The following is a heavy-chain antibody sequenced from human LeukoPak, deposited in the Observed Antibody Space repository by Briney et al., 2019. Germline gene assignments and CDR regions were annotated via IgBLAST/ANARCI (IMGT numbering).Heavy chain of an antibody. D-gene: IGHD3-22*01. CDR2: ISGSGGSI. V-gene: IGHV3-23*01. Sequence: GGSLRLSCAASGFTFSSYAMSWVRQAPGKGLEWVSAISGSGGSIYYADSVKGRFTISRDNSKNTLYLQMNSLRAEDTAVYYCAKGRLGSSGYYGDYWGQGTLVTVSS. J-gene: IGHJ4*02. CDR1: GFTFSSYA. CDR3: AKGRLGSSGYYGDY.